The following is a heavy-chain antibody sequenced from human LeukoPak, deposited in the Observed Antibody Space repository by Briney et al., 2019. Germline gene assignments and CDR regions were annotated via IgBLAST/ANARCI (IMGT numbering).Heavy chain of an antibody. CDR1: GGTIRGFA. V-gene: IGHV1-69*05. D-gene: IGHD3-9*01. Sequence: SVKVSCKASGGTIRGFAINWVRQAPGEGFEWMGRINTMSGTTNYTQRLQGRVTMTTDESTTTAFMELSRLTAEDTALYYCTRGDDVLAAYNYMDVWGKGTSVIVSS. J-gene: IGHJ6*04. CDR3: TRGDDVLAAYNYMDV. CDR2: INTMSGTT.